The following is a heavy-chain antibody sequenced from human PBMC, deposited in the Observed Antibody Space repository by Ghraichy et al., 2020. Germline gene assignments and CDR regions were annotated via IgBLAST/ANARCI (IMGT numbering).Heavy chain of an antibody. CDR2: INHSGST. Sequence: SQTLSLTCAVYGGSFSGYYWSWIRQPPGKGLEWIGEINHSGSTNYNPSLKSRVTISVDTSKNQFSLKLSSVTAADTAVYYCARWNPFWSGYYTDYWGQGTLVTVSS. J-gene: IGHJ4*02. CDR3: ARWNPFWSGYYTDY. CDR1: GGSFSGYY. V-gene: IGHV4-34*01. D-gene: IGHD3-3*01.